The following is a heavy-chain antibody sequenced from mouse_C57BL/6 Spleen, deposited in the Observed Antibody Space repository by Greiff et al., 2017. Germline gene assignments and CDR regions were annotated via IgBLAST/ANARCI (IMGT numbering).Heavy chain of an antibody. CDR2: IYPGDGDT. D-gene: IGHD1-1*01. CDR1: GYAFSSYW. Sequence: QVQLQQSGAELVKPGASVKISCKASGYAFSSYWMNWVKQRPGKGLEWIGQIYPGDGDTNYNGKFKGKATLTADKSSSTAYMQLSSLTSEDSAVYFCAKDYYGSSHQAWFAYWGQGTLVTVSA. J-gene: IGHJ3*01. V-gene: IGHV1-80*01. CDR3: AKDYYGSSHQAWFAY.